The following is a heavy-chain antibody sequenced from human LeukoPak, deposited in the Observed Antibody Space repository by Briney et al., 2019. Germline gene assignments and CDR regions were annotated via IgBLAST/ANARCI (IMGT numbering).Heavy chain of an antibody. CDR3: ARDGVSALNLYSDL. J-gene: IGHJ2*01. D-gene: IGHD3-3*01. V-gene: IGHV4-59*02. Sequence: SETLFLTCIVSGGSVSGYYWSWIRQPPGKGLEWIGSIYYSGSTDYNPSLKSRVIISVDTSKNQFSLSLISVTAADTAVYYCARDGVSALNLYSDLWGRGTLVTVSS. CDR1: GGSVSGYY. CDR2: IYYSGST.